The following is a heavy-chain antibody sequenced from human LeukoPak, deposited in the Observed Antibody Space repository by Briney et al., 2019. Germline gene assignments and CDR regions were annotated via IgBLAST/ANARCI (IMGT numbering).Heavy chain of an antibody. Sequence: PGGSLRLSCAASGFTVSSNYMSWVRQAPGKGLEWVSVIYSGGSTYYADSVKGRFTISRDNSKNTLYLQMNSLRAEDTAVYYCAISYDGEPFDYWGQGTLVTVSS. V-gene: IGHV3-53*01. J-gene: IGHJ4*02. D-gene: IGHD3-22*01. CDR1: GFTVSSNY. CDR3: AISYDGEPFDY. CDR2: IYSGGST.